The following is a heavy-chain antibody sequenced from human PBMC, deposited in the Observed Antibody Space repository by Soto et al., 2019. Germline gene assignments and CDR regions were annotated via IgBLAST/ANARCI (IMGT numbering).Heavy chain of an antibody. CDR1: GYSFTTYG. D-gene: IGHD2-8*01. V-gene: IGHV1-18*01. Sequence: ASVKVSCKASGYSFTTYGVTWVRQAPGQGLEWMGWISTYNGDTRVAQQHQGRVTLTTDTFTNAAHMELRSLRSDDTAIYYCARTEGRSTRGDYWGQGTLVTVSS. CDR2: ISTYNGDT. J-gene: IGHJ4*02. CDR3: ARTEGRSTRGDY.